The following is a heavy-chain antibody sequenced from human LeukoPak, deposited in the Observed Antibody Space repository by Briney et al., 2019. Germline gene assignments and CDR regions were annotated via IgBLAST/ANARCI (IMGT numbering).Heavy chain of an antibody. CDR2: IYTSGST. D-gene: IGHD3-10*01. CDR3: ATGGGSGWFDP. J-gene: IGHJ5*02. Sequence: PSETLSLTCTVSGGSIGGYYWSWIRQPAGKGLEWIGRIYTSGSTNYNPSLKSRVTMSVDTSKNQFSLKLSSVTAADTAVYYCATGGGSGWFDPWGQGTLVTVSS. V-gene: IGHV4-4*07. CDR1: GGSIGGYY.